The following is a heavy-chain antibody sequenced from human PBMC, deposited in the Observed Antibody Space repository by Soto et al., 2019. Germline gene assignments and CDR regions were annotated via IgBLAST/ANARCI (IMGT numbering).Heavy chain of an antibody. CDR2: INPSGGST. CDR3: ARVGYDSYGQLPFRPYFFDY. V-gene: IGHV1-46*01. J-gene: IGHJ4*02. CDR1: GYTFTRYY. D-gene: IGHD5-18*01. Sequence: ASVKVSCKASGYTFTRYYMHWVRQAPGQGLEWMGIINPSGGSTTYAQRFQGRVTVTRDTSTTTVYMELSSLRSEDTAVYYCARVGYDSYGQLPFRPYFFDYWGQGTLVTVSS.